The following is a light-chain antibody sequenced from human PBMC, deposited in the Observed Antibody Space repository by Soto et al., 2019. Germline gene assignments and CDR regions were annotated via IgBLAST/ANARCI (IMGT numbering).Light chain of an antibody. J-gene: IGLJ1*01. CDR3: AAWDDSLNGRV. CDR1: NSNIGSNT. V-gene: IGLV1-44*01. CDR2: YDN. Sequence: QSVLTQPPSASGTPGQRVTISCSGSNSNIGSNTVNWYQQLPGTAPKLLIYYDNLRPSGVPDRISGSKSGTSASLAISGLQSDDEADSYCAAWDDSLNGRVFGTGTQLTVL.